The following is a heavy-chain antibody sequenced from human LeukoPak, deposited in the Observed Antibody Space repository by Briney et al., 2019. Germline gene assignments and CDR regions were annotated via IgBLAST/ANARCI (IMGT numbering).Heavy chain of an antibody. J-gene: IGHJ4*02. V-gene: IGHV3-73*01. Sequence: GGSLRPSCAASGFTFSGSAMHWVRQASGKGLEWVGRIRSKANSYATAYAASVRGRFTISRDDSKNTAYLQMNSLKTEDTAVYYCTREYCSSTSCYNYWGQGTLVTVSS. CDR3: TREYCSSTSCYNY. CDR1: GFTFSGSA. D-gene: IGHD2-2*02. CDR2: IRSKANSYAT.